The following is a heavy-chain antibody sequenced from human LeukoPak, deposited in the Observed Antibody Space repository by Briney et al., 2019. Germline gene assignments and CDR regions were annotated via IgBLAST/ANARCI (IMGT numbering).Heavy chain of an antibody. D-gene: IGHD3-3*01. Sequence: PGGSLGLSCAASGFTFSSYWMYWVRQAPGKGLVWVSRINSDARNTNYADSVQGRFTISRDNAKNTLYLQMNSLRVEDTAVYYCASGIGVGDSFDIWGQGTMVTVSS. CDR2: INSDARNT. CDR3: ASGIGVGDSFDI. J-gene: IGHJ3*02. CDR1: GFTFSSYW. V-gene: IGHV3-74*01.